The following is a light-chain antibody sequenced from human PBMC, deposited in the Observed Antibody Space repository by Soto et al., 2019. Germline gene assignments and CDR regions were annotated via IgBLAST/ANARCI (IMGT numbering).Light chain of an antibody. CDR3: QQYGISPT. V-gene: IGKV3-20*01. J-gene: IGKJ4*01. Sequence: EIVLTQSPGTLSLSPGERATLSCRASKSVSSSYLAWYQQKPGQGPRLLIYGASSRATGIPDRFSGSGAGTEVTLTISRLEPEDFAVYYCQQYGISPTFGGGTKVEIK. CDR2: GAS. CDR1: KSVSSSY.